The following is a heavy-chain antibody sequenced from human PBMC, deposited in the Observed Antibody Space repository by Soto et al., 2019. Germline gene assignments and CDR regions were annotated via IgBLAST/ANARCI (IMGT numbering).Heavy chain of an antibody. V-gene: IGHV3-7*01. J-gene: IGHJ6*02. D-gene: IGHD5-12*01. CDR1: GFTYSSYW. CDR3: ARDPNIVATMGSIYYYYGMDV. Sequence: EVQLVESGGGLVQPGGSLRLSCAASGFTYSSYWMSWVRQAPGKGLEWVANIKQDGSEKYYVDSVKGRFTISRDNAKNSLYLQMNRLRAEDTAVYYCARDPNIVATMGSIYYYYGMDVWGQGPTVTVSS. CDR2: IKQDGSEK.